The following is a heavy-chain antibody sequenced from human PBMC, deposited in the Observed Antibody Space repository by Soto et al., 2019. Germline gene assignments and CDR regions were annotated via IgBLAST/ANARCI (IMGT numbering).Heavy chain of an antibody. Sequence: QVQLVQSGAEVKKPGASVKVSCKASGYTFTSYYMHWVRQAPGQGLEWMGIINPSGGSTSYEQKVQGRVTMTRDTATSTVYMELSSLRSEDTAVYYCARDLSDPYSSGWYSDAFDIWGQGTMVTVSS. V-gene: IGHV1-46*01. J-gene: IGHJ3*02. D-gene: IGHD6-19*01. CDR1: GYTFTSYY. CDR2: INPSGGST. CDR3: ARDLSDPYSSGWYSDAFDI.